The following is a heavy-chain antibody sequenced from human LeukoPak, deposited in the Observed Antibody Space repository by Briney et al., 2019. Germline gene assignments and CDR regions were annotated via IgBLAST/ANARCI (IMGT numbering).Heavy chain of an antibody. Sequence: PGGSLRLSCAASGFTFSSYAMHWVRQAPGKGLEWVAVISYDGGNKYYADSVKGRFTIFRDNSKNTLYLQMNSLRAEDTAVYYCAKDTGYQLLYPLWDYWGQGTLVTVSS. CDR3: AKDTGYQLLYPLWDY. CDR1: GFTFSSYA. CDR2: ISYDGGNK. J-gene: IGHJ4*02. D-gene: IGHD2-2*02. V-gene: IGHV3-30-3*01.